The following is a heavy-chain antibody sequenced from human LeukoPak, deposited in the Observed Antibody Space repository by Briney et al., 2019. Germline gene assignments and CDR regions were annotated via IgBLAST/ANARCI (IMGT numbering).Heavy chain of an antibody. CDR1: GFTFGDYA. V-gene: IGHV3-49*04. CDR2: IRSKAYGGTT. Sequence: GGSLRLSCTASGFTFGDYAMSWVRQAPGKGLEWVGFIRSKAYGGTTEYAASVKGRFTISRDDSKSIAYLQMSSLKTEDTAVYYCTSHSGSYYYFDYWGLGTLVTVSS. D-gene: IGHD1-26*01. CDR3: TSHSGSYYYFDY. J-gene: IGHJ4*02.